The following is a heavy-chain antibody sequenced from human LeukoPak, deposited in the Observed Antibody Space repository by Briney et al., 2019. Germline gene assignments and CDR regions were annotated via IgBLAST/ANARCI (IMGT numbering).Heavy chain of an antibody. J-gene: IGHJ4*02. CDR2: IYSGGST. CDR1: GFTFSSYS. Sequence: GGSLRLSCAASGFTFSSYSMNWVRQAPGKGLEWVSVIYSGGSTYYADSVKGRFTISRDNSKNTLYLQMNSLRAEDTAVYYCARAGTTVVTPFDYWGQGTPVTVSS. CDR3: ARAGTTVVTPFDY. D-gene: IGHD4-23*01. V-gene: IGHV3-53*01.